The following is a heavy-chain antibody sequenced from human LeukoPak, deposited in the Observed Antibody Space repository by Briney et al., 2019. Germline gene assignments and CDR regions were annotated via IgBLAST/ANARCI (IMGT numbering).Heavy chain of an antibody. Sequence: PGGSLRLSCAASGFSLSDHWMYWVRQGPGKGLVWLSRIKYDGSYTSYVDSVKGRFTVSRDNAKNTLYLQMNSLRAEDTAVYYCARDSSSVPEYWGQGTPVTVSS. CDR2: IKYDGSYT. CDR3: ARDSSSVPEY. V-gene: IGHV3-74*01. CDR1: GFSLSDHW. D-gene: IGHD2-2*01. J-gene: IGHJ4*02.